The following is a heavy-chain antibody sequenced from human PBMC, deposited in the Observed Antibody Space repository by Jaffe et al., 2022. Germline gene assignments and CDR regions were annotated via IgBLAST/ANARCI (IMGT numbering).Heavy chain of an antibody. J-gene: IGHJ6*03. CDR1: GFTFSSYE. V-gene: IGHV3-48*03. CDR3: ARDDYGDYGSNMDV. Sequence: EVQLVESGGGLVQPGGSLRLSCAASGFTFSSYEMNWVRQAPGKGLEWVSYISSSGSTIYYADSVKGRFTISRDNAKNSLYLQMNSLRAEDTAVYYCARDDYGDYGSNMDVWGKGTTVTVSS. D-gene: IGHD4-17*01. CDR2: ISSSGSTI.